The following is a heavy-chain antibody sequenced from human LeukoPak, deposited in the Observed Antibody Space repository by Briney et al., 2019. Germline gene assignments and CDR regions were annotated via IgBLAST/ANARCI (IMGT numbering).Heavy chain of an antibody. CDR2: IDHSGST. J-gene: IGHJ3*02. Sequence: SETLSLTCAVYGESLGGYYWSWIRQPPGKGLEWIGEIDHSGSTNYNPSLKSRVTISVDTSKNQFSLKLNSVTAADTAVYYCARGNPAKPSRGHRVHAFDIWGQGTMVTASS. CDR1: GESLGGYY. V-gene: IGHV4-34*01. CDR3: ARGNPAKPSRGHRVHAFDI. D-gene: IGHD3-10*01.